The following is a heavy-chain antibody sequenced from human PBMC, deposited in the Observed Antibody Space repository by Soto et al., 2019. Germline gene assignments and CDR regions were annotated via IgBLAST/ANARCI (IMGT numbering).Heavy chain of an antibody. CDR3: AKDIGSGDTWMEWYFDL. CDR2: ISWNSGSI. Sequence: EVQLVESGGGLVQPGRSLRLSCAASGFTFDDYAMHWVRQAPGKGLEWVSGISWNSGSIGYADSVKGRFTISRDNAKNSLYLQMNSLRAEDTALYYCAKDIGSGDTWMEWYFDLWGRGTLVTVSS. J-gene: IGHJ2*01. CDR1: GFTFDDYA. D-gene: IGHD2-15*01. V-gene: IGHV3-9*01.